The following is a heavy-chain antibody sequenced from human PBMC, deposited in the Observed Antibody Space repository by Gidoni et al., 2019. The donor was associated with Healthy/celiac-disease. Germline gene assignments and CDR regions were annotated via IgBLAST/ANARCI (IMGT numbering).Heavy chain of an antibody. D-gene: IGHD6-13*01. CDR1: GGSFSGYY. CDR2: INHSGST. Sequence: QVQLQQWGAGLLKHSETLSLTCAVYGGSFSGYYWSWILQPPGKGLEWIGEINHSGSTNYNPSLKSRVTISVDTSKNQFSLKLSSVTAADTALYYCARGPLEGYWGQGPLVTVAS. V-gene: IGHV4-34*01. J-gene: IGHJ4*02. CDR3: ARGPLEGY.